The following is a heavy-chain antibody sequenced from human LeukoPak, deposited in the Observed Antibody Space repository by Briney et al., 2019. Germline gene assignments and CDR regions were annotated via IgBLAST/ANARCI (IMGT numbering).Heavy chain of an antibody. CDR1: GFXFSSYA. Sequence: PGGSLRLSCAASGFXFSSYAISWVRQAPGKGQEWVSCISGSGGSTYYADSVKGRFTISRDNSKNTLYLQMNSLRAEDTAVYYCAKDNSAAGTPFDYWGQGTLVTVSS. CDR2: ISGSGGST. D-gene: IGHD6-13*01. CDR3: AKDNSAAGTPFDY. J-gene: IGHJ4*02. V-gene: IGHV3-23*01.